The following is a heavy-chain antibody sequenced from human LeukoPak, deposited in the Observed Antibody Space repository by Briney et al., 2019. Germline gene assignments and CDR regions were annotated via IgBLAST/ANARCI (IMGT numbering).Heavy chain of an antibody. CDR1: GFTFSTCG. CDR3: AKANRDHLSHYYGVDV. V-gene: IGHV3-30*02. J-gene: IGHJ6*02. Sequence: GGSLRLSCAASGFTFSTCGMQWLGQAPGKGPEAVALIRHDGSETYHAESVKGRFTISRDDSKNTFYLQMNSLRAEDTAVYYCAKANRDHLSHYYGVDVWGQGTTVVVSS. CDR2: IRHDGSET. D-gene: IGHD3-10*01.